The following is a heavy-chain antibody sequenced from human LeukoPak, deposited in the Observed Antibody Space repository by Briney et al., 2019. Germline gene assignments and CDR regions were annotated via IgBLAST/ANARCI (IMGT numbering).Heavy chain of an antibody. CDR2: LLTVGST. CDR3: ARDHWNYHAFDY. J-gene: IGHJ4*02. V-gene: IGHV3-53*01. D-gene: IGHD1-7*01. CDR1: GFFASDNY. Sequence: AGSLRPSSAAAGFFASDNYMHWLRQAERKVLEWVSVLLTVGSTYYVDSGKGRFTISRDNSKNTLYLQMNSLRVEDTAVYYCARDHWNYHAFDYWGQGTLVTVSS.